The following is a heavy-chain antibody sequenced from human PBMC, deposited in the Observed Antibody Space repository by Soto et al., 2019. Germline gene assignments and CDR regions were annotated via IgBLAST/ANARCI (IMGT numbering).Heavy chain of an antibody. CDR2: IYYSGST. Sequence: SETLSLTCTVSGGSISSGGYYWSWIRQHPGKGLEWIGYIYYSGSTYYSPSLKSRVTISVDTSKNQFSLKLSSVTAADTAVYYCARDQFGHYDIFGTYYYYGMDVWGQGTTVTVSS. V-gene: IGHV4-61*08. D-gene: IGHD3-9*01. CDR3: ARDQFGHYDIFGTYYYYGMDV. J-gene: IGHJ6*02. CDR1: GGSISSGGYY.